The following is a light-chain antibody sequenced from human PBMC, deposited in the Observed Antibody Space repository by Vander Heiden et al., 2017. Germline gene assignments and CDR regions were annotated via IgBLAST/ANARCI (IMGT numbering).Light chain of an antibody. CDR3: MQALQTPPYT. V-gene: IGKV2-28*01. CDR1: QSLLHSNGYNY. J-gene: IGKJ2*01. Sequence: DIVMTQSPLSLPVTPGEPASISCRSSQSLLHSNGYNYLDWYLQKPGQSPQLLIYLGSNRASGVPDRFSVSGSGTDFTLKISRVEAEDVGVYYCMQALQTPPYTFGQGTKLEIK. CDR2: LGS.